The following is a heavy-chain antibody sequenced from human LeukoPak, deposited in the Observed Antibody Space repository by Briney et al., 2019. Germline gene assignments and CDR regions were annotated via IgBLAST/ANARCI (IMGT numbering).Heavy chain of an antibody. CDR3: ARDMGYCSGGSCHKYGLDV. V-gene: IGHV1-2*02. D-gene: IGHD2-15*01. Sequence: ASVKVSCKASGYIFIGYHMHWVRQAPGQGLEWMGWINPNSGGTNYAQKFQGRVTMTRDTSISTAYMELSRLRSDDTAVYYCARDMGYCSGGSCHKYGLDVWGQGTTVTVSS. CDR2: INPNSGGT. CDR1: GYIFIGYH. J-gene: IGHJ6*02.